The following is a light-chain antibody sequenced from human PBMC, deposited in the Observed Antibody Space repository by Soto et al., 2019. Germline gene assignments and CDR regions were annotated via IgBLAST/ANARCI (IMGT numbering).Light chain of an antibody. CDR1: QSLLHSNGYNY. CDR3: MQALQTPLT. CDR2: LGS. Sequence: VMTQSPLSLPVTPGEPASISCRSSQSLLHSNGYNYLDWYLQKPGQSPQLLIYLGSNRASGVPDRFSGSGLGTDFTLKISRVEAEDVSFYYCMQALQTPLTFGKGTKVQIK. J-gene: IGKJ1*01. V-gene: IGKV2-28*01.